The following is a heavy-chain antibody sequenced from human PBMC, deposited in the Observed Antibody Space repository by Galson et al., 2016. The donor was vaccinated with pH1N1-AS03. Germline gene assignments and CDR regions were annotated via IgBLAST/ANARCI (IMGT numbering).Heavy chain of an antibody. CDR2: VTPTGVGT. Sequence: SVKVSCKASGYPFNNHFVHWVRQAPGQGLEWMGIVTPTGVGTTYADKFQDRVTMTSDTSTGTFYMELSSLTSEDTAVYYCAREKSPVFDHWAQGTLVPASS. CDR1: GYPFNNHF. CDR3: AREKSPVFDH. V-gene: IGHV1-46*02. J-gene: IGHJ4*02.